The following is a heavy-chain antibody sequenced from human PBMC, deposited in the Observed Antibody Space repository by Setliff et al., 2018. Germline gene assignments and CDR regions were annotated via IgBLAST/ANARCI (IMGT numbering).Heavy chain of an antibody. CDR3: ARAIAAAGTTYWFDP. V-gene: IGHV4-61*01. D-gene: IGHD6-13*01. CDR2: IYYSGST. J-gene: IGHJ5*02. Sequence: SETLSLTCTVSGGSISSGSYYWSWIRQPPGKGLEWIGYIYYSGSTNYNPSLKSRVTISVDTSKNQFSLKLSSVTAADTAVYYCARAIAAAGTTYWFDPWGQGTLVTVSS. CDR1: GGSISSGSYY.